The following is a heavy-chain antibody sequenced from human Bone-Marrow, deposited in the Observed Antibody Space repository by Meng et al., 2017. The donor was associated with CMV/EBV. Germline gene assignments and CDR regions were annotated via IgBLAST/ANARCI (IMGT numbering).Heavy chain of an antibody. Sequence: ASVKVSCKASGGTFTGYDINWVRQATGQGLEWMGWMNPTSGKTGYARKFQGRVTISRNTSINTAYMELSRLTSDDTAVYYCARGVRYCSGDTCYYFDHWGQGTQVTVSS. CDR3: ARGVRYCSGDTCYYFDH. D-gene: IGHD2-15*01. J-gene: IGHJ4*02. CDR1: GGTFTGYD. CDR2: MNPTSGKT. V-gene: IGHV1-8*03.